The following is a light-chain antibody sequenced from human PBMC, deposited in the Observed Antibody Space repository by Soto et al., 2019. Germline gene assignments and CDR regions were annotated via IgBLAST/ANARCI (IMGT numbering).Light chain of an antibody. V-gene: IGKV1-9*01. CDR1: QAISSY. J-gene: IGKJ2*01. CDR3: QQLNSDPYT. CDR2: ASS. Sequence: DIQLTQSPSFLSASVGDTVTITCRASQAISSYFAWYQQKPGKAPQLLIYASSTLQSGVPSRFSGKRSGTEFTLTISSLQPEDLATYHCQQLNSDPYTFGQGTKMEIK.